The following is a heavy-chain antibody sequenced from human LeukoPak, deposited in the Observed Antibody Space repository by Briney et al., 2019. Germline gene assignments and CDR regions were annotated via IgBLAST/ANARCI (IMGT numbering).Heavy chain of an antibody. V-gene: IGHV4-61*02. CDR2: IYTSGST. J-gene: IGHJ6*03. CDR1: GGSISSGSYC. D-gene: IGHD6-6*01. Sequence: SETLSLTCTVSGGSISSGSYCWSWIRQPAGKGLEWIGRIYTSGSTNYNPSHKSRVTISVDTSKNQFSLKLSSVTAADTAVYYCARDPDPYSSSSYYYYYMDVWGKGTTVTVSS. CDR3: ARDPDPYSSSSYYYYYMDV.